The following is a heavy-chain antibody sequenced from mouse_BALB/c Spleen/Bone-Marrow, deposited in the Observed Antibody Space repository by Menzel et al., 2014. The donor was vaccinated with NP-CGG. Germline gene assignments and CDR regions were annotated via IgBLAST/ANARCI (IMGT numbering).Heavy chain of an antibody. CDR1: GYTFTDYA. J-gene: IGHJ3*01. Sequence: VKLQESGPELVRPGVSVKISCKGSGYTFTDYAMHWVKQSHAKSLEWIGAISTYSGNTNYNQKFKGKATMTVDKSSSTAYMELARLTSEDSAIYYCARSGYGYDWFAYWGQGTLVTVSA. CDR3: ARSGYGYDWFAY. D-gene: IGHD2-2*01. V-gene: IGHV1-67*01. CDR2: ISTYSGNT.